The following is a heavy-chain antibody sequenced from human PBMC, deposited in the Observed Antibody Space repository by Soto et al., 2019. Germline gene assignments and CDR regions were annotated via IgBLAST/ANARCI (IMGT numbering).Heavy chain of an antibody. CDR1: GYTFTSYD. CDR2: MNPNSGNT. V-gene: IGHV1-8*01. J-gene: IGHJ6*03. D-gene: IGHD4-4*01. CDR3: ARAETTYDYYYYYMDV. Sequence: ASVKVSCKASGYTFTSYDINLVRQATGQGLEWMGWMNPNSGNTGYAQKFQGRVTMTRNTSISTAYMELSSLRSEDTAVYYCARAETTYDYYYYYMDVWVKGTTVTVSS.